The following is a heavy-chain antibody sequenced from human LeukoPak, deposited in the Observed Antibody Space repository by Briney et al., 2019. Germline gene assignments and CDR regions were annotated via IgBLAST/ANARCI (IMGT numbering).Heavy chain of an antibody. D-gene: IGHD2-2*01. Sequence: GASVKVSCKASGGTFSSYAISWVRQAPGQGLEWMGGIIPIFGTANYAQKFQGRVTITADESTSTAYMELSSLRSEDTAVYYCASSVVVPAAWSPYYFDYWGQGTLVTVSS. CDR2: IIPIFGTA. CDR3: ASSVVVPAAWSPYYFDY. CDR1: GGTFSSYA. V-gene: IGHV1-69*13. J-gene: IGHJ4*02.